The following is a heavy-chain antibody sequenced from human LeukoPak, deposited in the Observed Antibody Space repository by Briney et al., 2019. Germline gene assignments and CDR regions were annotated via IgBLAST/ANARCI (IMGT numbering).Heavy chain of an antibody. J-gene: IGHJ6*03. CDR2: INPNSGGT. D-gene: IGHD3-10*01. CDR1: GYTFTSYG. V-gene: IGHV1-2*02. CDR3: ASTSGEYYYYYYMDV. Sequence: GASVKVSCKASGYTFTSYGISWVRQAPGQGLEWMGWINPNSGGTNYAQKFQGRVTMTRDTSISTAYMELSRLRSDDTAVYYCASTSGEYYYYYYMDVWGKGTTVTISS.